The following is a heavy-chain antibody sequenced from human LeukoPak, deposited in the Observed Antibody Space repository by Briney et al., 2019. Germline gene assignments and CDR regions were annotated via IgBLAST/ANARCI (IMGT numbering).Heavy chain of an antibody. Sequence: GGSLRLSCAASGFTVSSNYMSWVRQAPGKGLEWVSVIYSGGSTYYADSVKGRFTISRDNSKSTLYLQMNSLRAEDTAVYYCARDQGGYCSGGSCPTNYYYYYGMDVWGKGTTVTVSS. CDR3: ARDQGGYCSGGSCPTNYYYYYGMDV. V-gene: IGHV3-66*01. CDR2: IYSGGST. J-gene: IGHJ6*04. CDR1: GFTVSSNY. D-gene: IGHD2-15*01.